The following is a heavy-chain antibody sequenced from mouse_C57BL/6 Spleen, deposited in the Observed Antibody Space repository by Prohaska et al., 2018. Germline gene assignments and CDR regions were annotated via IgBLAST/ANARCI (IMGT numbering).Heavy chain of an antibody. J-gene: IGHJ4*01. CDR3: ARGGPYMDY. V-gene: IGHV1-26*01. CDR1: GYTFTDYY. Sequence: EVQLQQSGPELVKPGASVKISCKASGYTFTDYYMNWVKQSHGKSLEWIGDINPNNGGTSYNQKFKGKATLTVDKSSSTAYMELRSLTSEDSAVYYCARGGPYMDYWGQGTSVTVSS. CDR2: INPNNGGT.